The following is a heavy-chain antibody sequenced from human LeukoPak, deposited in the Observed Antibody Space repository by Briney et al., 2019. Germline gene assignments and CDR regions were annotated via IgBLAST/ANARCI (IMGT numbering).Heavy chain of an antibody. CDR2: ISWNSGSI. CDR1: GFTFDDYA. CDR3: ARSPVTTLSYFDY. V-gene: IGHV3-9*01. J-gene: IGHJ4*02. D-gene: IGHD4-17*01. Sequence: GGSLRLSCAASGFTFDDYAMHWVRQAPGKGLEWVSGISWNSGSIGYADSVKGRFTISRDNAKNSLYLQMNSLRAEDTAVYYCARSPVTTLSYFDYWGQGTLVTVSS.